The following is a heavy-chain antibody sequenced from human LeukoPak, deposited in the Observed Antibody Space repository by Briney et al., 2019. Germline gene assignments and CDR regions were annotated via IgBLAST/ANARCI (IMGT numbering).Heavy chain of an antibody. CDR1: GFTVSSNY. Sequence: GGSLRLSCAASGFTVSSNYMSWVRQAPGKGLEWVLVIYSGGSTYYADSVKGRFTISRDNSKNTLYVQMNSLRAEDTAVYYCARDLYYDSSGYYYHDYWGQGTLVTVSS. J-gene: IGHJ4*02. D-gene: IGHD3-22*01. CDR3: ARDLYYDSSGYYYHDY. CDR2: IYSGGST. V-gene: IGHV3-53*01.